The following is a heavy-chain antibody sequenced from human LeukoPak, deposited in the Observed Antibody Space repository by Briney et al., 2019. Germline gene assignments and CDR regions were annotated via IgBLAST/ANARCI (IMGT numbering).Heavy chain of an antibody. CDR3: AKTAAAAIYWFDP. V-gene: IGHV3-23*01. CDR1: GFTFSSYA. Sequence: GGFLRLSCAASGFTFSSYAMTWVRQTPGKGLEWVSAISGSGGSTYYADSVKGRFTISRDNSKNTLYLQTNSLSAHDTGVYYRAKTAAAAIYWFDPWGQGTLVTVSS. D-gene: IGHD2-2*02. J-gene: IGHJ5*02. CDR2: ISGSGGST.